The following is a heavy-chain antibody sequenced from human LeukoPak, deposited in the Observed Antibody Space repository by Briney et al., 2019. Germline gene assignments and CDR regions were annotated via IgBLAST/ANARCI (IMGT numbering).Heavy chain of an antibody. D-gene: IGHD2-2*01. J-gene: IGHJ6*03. CDR3: ASWSSTSWSGYYYYTDV. CDR2: ISGSGGST. CDR1: GFTFSSYA. V-gene: IGHV3-23*01. Sequence: GGSLRLSCAASGFTFSSYAMSWVRQAPGKGLEWVSAISGSGGSTYYADSVKGRFTISRDNSKNTLYLQMNSLRAEDTAVYYCASWSSTSWSGYYYYTDVWGKGTTVTVSS.